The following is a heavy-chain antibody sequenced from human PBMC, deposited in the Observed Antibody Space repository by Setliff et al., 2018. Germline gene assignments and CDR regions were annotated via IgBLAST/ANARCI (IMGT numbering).Heavy chain of an antibody. J-gene: IGHJ6*03. CDR1: GGSVSDSTYY. Sequence: SETLSLTCTVSGGSVSDSTYYWGWVRQPPGKGLEWIGSIYYSGSTYYNPSLRSRVTISVDTSKNQFSLNSVTAADTAVYYCARHYGDSYSYYYIDVWGKGTTVTVSS. CDR3: ARHYGDSYSYYYIDV. CDR2: IYYSGST. D-gene: IGHD4-17*01. V-gene: IGHV4-39*01.